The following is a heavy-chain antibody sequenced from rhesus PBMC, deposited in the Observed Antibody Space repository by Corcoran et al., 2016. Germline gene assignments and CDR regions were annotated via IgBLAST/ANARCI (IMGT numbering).Heavy chain of an antibody. CDR3: WLDQFDV. CDR2: IDGGGGAN. D-gene: IGHD2-33*01. Sequence: QVQLQESGPGLVKPSETLSLTCAVSGVSISDSYFWSWVRQPPGKGLEWIWYIDGGGGANSYNTSLKNRVTSSRDTSKNQFSRKVTSVTAADTAVYYCWLDQFDVWGAGVLVTVSS. V-gene: IGHV4-106*01. J-gene: IGHJ5-1*01. CDR1: GVSISDSYF.